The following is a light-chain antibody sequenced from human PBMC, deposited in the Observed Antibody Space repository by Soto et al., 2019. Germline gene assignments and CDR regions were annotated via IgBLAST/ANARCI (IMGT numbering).Light chain of an antibody. Sequence: EIVMTQSPVTLSVSPGERATLSCRPSQSVSTNLAWYQQKPGQAPRLLIYGASTRATNIPARLSGSGSGTDLTLTITGLQSEDFALYYCEHYNNWATFGQGTKVAIK. V-gene: IGKV3-15*01. CDR3: EHYNNWAT. J-gene: IGKJ1*01. CDR2: GAS. CDR1: QSVSTN.